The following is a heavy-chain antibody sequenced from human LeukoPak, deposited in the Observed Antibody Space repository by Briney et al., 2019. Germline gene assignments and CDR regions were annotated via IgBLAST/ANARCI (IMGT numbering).Heavy chain of an antibody. CDR3: AGDSGSYNYYYYMDV. V-gene: IGHV1-46*01. D-gene: IGHD1-26*01. J-gene: IGHJ6*03. CDR2: INPSGGST. CDR1: GYTFTSYY. Sequence: ASVKVSCKASGYTFTSYYMHWVRQAPGQGLEWMGIINPSGGSTSYAQKFQGRVTMTRDMSTSTVYMELSSLRSEDTAVYYCAGDSGSYNYYYYMDVWGKGTTVTVSS.